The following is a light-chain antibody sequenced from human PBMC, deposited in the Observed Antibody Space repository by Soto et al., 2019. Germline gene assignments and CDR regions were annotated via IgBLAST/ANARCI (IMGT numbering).Light chain of an antibody. J-gene: IGLJ1*01. CDR3: ISYASINTYV. V-gene: IGLV2-14*01. CDR1: SSDVGGYDY. CDR2: DVT. Sequence: QSALTQPASVSGSPGQSITISCTGTSSDVGGYDYVSWYQQHPGKAPTLMIYDVTNRPSVVSNRVSGSKSGNTASLTISGLQAEDEADYYCISYASINTYVFGTGTKLTVL.